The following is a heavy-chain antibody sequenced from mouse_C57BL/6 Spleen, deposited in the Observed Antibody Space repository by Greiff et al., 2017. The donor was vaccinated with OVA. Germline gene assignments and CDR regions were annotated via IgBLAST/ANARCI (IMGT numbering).Heavy chain of an antibody. CDR2: INPSSGYT. V-gene: IGHV1-4*01. J-gene: IGHJ1*03. D-gene: IGHD1-1*01. CDR1: GYTFTSYT. Sequence: VQGVESGAELARPGASVKMSCKASGYTFTSYTMHWVKQRPGQGLEWIGYINPSSGYTKYNQKFKDKATLTADKSSSTAYMQLSSLTSEDSAVYDCARGGIYGSSPWYFDVWGTGTTVTVSS. CDR3: ARGGIYGSSPWYFDV.